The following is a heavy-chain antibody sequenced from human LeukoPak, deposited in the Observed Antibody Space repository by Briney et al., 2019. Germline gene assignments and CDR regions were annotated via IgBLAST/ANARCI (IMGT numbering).Heavy chain of an antibody. V-gene: IGHV4-59*12. CDR3: AREGGPYRPLDY. J-gene: IGHJ4*02. CDR1: GGSISNFY. CDR2: IYSSGST. Sequence: SETLSLTCSVSGGSISNFYWSWIRQPPGQGLEWIGYIYSSGSTNYNPSLKSRVSISVDTSKNQFSLKLTSVTAADTAVYYCAREGGPYRPLDYSGQGTLVTVSS.